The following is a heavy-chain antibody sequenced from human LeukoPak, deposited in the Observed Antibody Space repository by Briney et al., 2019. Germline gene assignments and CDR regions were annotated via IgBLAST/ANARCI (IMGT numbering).Heavy chain of an antibody. Sequence: ASVKVSCKASGYTFTGYYMHWVRQAPGQGLEWMGWINPNSGGTNYAQKFQGRVTMTRDTSISTAYMELSRLRSDDTAVYYCARDHYWSGGSCYWRFDYWGQGTLVTVSS. D-gene: IGHD2-15*01. CDR3: ARDHYWSGGSCYWRFDY. CDR1: GYTFTGYY. V-gene: IGHV1-2*02. CDR2: INPNSGGT. J-gene: IGHJ4*02.